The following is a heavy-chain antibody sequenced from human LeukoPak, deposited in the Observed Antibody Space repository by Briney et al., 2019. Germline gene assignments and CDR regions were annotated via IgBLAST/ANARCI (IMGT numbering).Heavy chain of an antibody. J-gene: IGHJ4*02. CDR2: INSDGSRT. D-gene: IGHD6-19*01. Sequence: GGSLRLSCAVSGFTFSTYWMHWVRHPPGKGLVWVSRINSDGSRTNYADSVKGRFTISRDNAKNALYLRMNSLRAEDTAVYYCERGASGWYGADYWGQGTLVTVSS. CDR1: GFTFSTYW. CDR3: ERGASGWYGADY. V-gene: IGHV3-74*01.